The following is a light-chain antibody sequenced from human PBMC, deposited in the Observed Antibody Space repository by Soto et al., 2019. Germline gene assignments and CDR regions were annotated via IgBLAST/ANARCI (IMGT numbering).Light chain of an antibody. J-gene: IGLJ2*01. CDR3: SSYAGSIYT. CDR2: EVS. CDR1: SSDVGGYNY. V-gene: IGLV2-8*01. Sequence: QSALTQPPSASGSPGQSVTISCTGTSSDVGGYNYVSWYQQHPGKAPKLMIYEVSKRPSGVPDRFSGSKSGNTASLTVSGLQAEDEADYYCSSYAGSIYTFGGGTKVTVL.